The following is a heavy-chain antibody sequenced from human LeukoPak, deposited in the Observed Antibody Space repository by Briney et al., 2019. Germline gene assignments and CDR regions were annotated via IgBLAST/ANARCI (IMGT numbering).Heavy chain of an antibody. J-gene: IGHJ4*02. CDR2: ISGSDGST. V-gene: IGHV3-23*01. CDR1: GFTFSSYA. CDR3: AKDTHHIVVVTANDY. Sequence: GGSLRLSCAASGFTFSSYAMSWVRQAPGKGLEWVLAISGSDGSTYYADSVKGRFTISRDNSKNTLYLQMNSLRAEDTAVYYCAKDTHHIVVVTANDYWGQGTLVTVSS. D-gene: IGHD2-21*02.